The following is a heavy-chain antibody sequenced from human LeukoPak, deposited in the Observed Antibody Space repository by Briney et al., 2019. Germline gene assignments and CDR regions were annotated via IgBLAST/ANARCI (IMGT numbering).Heavy chain of an antibody. V-gene: IGHV3-9*01. CDR3: AKATCSGILTGYYQFDY. CDR1: GFSFDDNA. Sequence: GESLTLSCAVSGFSFDDNAMHWVRQAPGKGLEWVSGISWNSGSIGYADSVKGRFTNSRDNAKNSLYLQMNSLRLEDTALYYCAKATCSGILTGYYQFDYWGQGTLVTVSS. D-gene: IGHD3-9*01. J-gene: IGHJ4*02. CDR2: ISWNSGSI.